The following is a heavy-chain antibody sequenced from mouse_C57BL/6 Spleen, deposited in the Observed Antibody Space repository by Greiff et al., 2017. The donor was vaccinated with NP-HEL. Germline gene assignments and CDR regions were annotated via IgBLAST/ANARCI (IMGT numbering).Heavy chain of an antibody. D-gene: IGHD1-1*01. CDR1: GFNIKDDY. CDR2: IDPENGDT. J-gene: IGHJ3*01. Sequence: EVKLQESGAELVRPGASVKLSCTASGFNIKDDYMHWVKQRPEQGLEWIGWIDPENGDTEYASKFQGKATITADTSSNTAYLQLSSLTSEDTAVYYCTPLYGEFAYWGQGTLVTVSA. V-gene: IGHV14-4*01. CDR3: TPLYGEFAY.